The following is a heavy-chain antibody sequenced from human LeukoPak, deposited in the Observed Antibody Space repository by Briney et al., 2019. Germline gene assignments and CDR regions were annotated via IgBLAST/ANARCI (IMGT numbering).Heavy chain of an antibody. V-gene: IGHV3-23*01. J-gene: IGHJ4*02. CDR1: GLTFSDYS. CDR2: ISAGGGST. CDR3: AKDAAGPEH. Sequence: PGGSLRLSCAASGLTFSDYSMTWVRQAPGKGLFWVSGISAGGGSTYYADSVKGRFSISRDNSRNTLYLQMNSLRAEDTAVYYCAKDAAGPEHWGQGTLVTVSS. D-gene: IGHD6-13*01.